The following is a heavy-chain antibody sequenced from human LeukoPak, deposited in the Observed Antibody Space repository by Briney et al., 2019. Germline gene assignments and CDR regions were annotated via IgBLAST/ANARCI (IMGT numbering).Heavy chain of an antibody. Sequence: PSETLSLTCTVSGGSISSSSYYWGWIRQPPGQGLEWIGSNYYSGSTYSNPSLKSRVTISVDTSKTQFSLKLSSVTAADTAVYYCASGDTYHDYVWGSYRWQNEPIDYWGQGTLVTVSS. CDR3: ASGDTYHDYVWGSYRWQNEPIDY. CDR2: NYYSGST. CDR1: GGSISSSSYY. D-gene: IGHD3-16*02. V-gene: IGHV4-39*01. J-gene: IGHJ4*02.